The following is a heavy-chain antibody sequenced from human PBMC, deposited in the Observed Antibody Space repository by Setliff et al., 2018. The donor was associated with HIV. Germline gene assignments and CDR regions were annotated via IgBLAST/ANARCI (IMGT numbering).Heavy chain of an antibody. D-gene: IGHD1-26*01. CDR1: GGTFRSHE. Sequence: SCKASGGTFRSHEISWIRQPPGKGLEWIGYIYTSGSTNYNPSLKSRVTISGDTSKNQFSLKLSSVTAADTAVYYCARTRAPYFFDFWGQGAQVTVSS. J-gene: IGHJ4*02. CDR3: ARTRAPYFFDF. V-gene: IGHV4-4*08. CDR2: IYTSGST.